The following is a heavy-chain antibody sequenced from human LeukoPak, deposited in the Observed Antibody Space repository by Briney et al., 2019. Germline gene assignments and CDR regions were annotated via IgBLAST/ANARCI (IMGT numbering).Heavy chain of an antibody. CDR3: TKVEWELPRN. CDR1: GFTFGDYA. Sequence: PGGSLRLSCRTAGFTFGDYAMSWVRQAPGEGLEWVGFIRSKTYGGTTEYDASVKDRFTISRDDSKSIAYLQMNSLKTEDTGVYYCTKVEWELPRNWGQGTLVTVST. CDR2: IRSKTYGGTT. J-gene: IGHJ4*02. D-gene: IGHD1-26*01. V-gene: IGHV3-49*04.